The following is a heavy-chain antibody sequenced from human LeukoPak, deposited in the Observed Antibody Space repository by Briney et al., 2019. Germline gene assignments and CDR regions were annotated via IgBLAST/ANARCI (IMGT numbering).Heavy chain of an antibody. CDR1: GFTFSSYG. CDR3: ARDPVVGAMENWFDP. D-gene: IGHD1-26*01. J-gene: IGHJ5*02. V-gene: IGHV3-30*03. CDR2: ISYDGSNK. Sequence: GRSLRLSCAASGFTFSSYGMHWARQAPGKGLEWVTVISYDGSNKYYADSVKGRFTISRDNSKNTLYLQMNSLRAEDTAVYYCARDPVVGAMENWFDPWGQGTLVTVSS.